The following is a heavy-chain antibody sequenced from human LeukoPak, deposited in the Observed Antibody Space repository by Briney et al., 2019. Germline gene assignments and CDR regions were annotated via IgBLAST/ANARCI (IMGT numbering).Heavy chain of an antibody. J-gene: IGHJ5*02. CDR1: GFTFSSYE. CDR3: ARGPDYYDSSGYYYGWFDP. CDR2: ISSSGSTI. V-gene: IGHV3-48*03. D-gene: IGHD3-22*01. Sequence: PGGSLRLSCAASGFTFSSYEMNWVRQAPGKGLDWVSCISSSGSTIYYADSVKGRFTISRDNAKNSLYLQMNSLRAEDTAVYYCARGPDYYDSSGYYYGWFDPWGQGTLVTVSS.